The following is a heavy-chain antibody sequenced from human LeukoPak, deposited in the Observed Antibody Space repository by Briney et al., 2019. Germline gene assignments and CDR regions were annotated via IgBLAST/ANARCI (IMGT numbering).Heavy chain of an antibody. CDR2: IYSSGNT. Sequence: GGSLRLSCTASGFTFSSNYMSWVRQAPGKGLEWVSVIYSSGNTYYADSVTGRFTISRDNSKNTLYLQMNSLRAEDTAVYYCARGYCSSTSCYAGDYWGQGTLVTVSS. J-gene: IGHJ4*02. D-gene: IGHD2-2*01. CDR1: GFTFSSNY. V-gene: IGHV3-53*01. CDR3: ARGYCSSTSCYAGDY.